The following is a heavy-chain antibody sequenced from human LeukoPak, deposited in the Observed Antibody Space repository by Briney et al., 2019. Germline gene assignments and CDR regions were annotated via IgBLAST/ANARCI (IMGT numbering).Heavy chain of an antibody. CDR1: GGSISSYY. CDR2: IYYSGST. V-gene: IGHV4-59*01. D-gene: IGHD3-16*01. Sequence: SETLSLTCTVSGGSISSYYWSWIRQPPGKGLEWIGYIYYSGSTNYTPSLKSRVTISVDTSKNQCSLRLSSVTAAHTAVYYCARGSLGAPFTDAASDIWGQGTMVTASS. J-gene: IGHJ3*02. CDR3: ARGSLGAPFTDAASDI.